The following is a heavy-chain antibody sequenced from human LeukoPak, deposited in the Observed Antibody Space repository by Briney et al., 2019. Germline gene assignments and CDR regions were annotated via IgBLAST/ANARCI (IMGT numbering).Heavy chain of an antibody. V-gene: IGHV1-18*01. CDR2: ISAYNGNT. CDR1: GYTFTSYG. J-gene: IGHJ4*02. D-gene: IGHD1-26*01. CDR3: ARASGWELLHPSDY. Sequence: GASVSVSCTASGYTFTSYGISWVRQAPGQGLEGMVWISAYNGNTNYAETLQGRVTITTDTSTSTAYRDLRSLRSDDTAVYYCARASGWELLHPSDYWGQGTLVSVLS.